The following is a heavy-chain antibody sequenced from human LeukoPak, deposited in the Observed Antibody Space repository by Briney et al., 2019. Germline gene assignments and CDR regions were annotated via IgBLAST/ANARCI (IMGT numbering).Heavy chain of an antibody. CDR3: ARDSSYYDSSGYFPVWTVDI. J-gene: IGHJ3*02. Sequence: MTSETLSLTCTVSGGSISSGDYYWSWIRQPPGKGLEWIGYIYYSGSTYYNPSLKSRVTISVDTSKNQFSLKLSSVTAADTAVYYCARDSSYYDSSGYFPVWTVDIWGQGTMVTVSS. V-gene: IGHV4-30-4*01. D-gene: IGHD3-22*01. CDR1: GGSISSGDYY. CDR2: IYYSGST.